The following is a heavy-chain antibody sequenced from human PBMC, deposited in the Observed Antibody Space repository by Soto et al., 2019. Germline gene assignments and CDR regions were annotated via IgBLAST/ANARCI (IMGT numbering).Heavy chain of an antibody. V-gene: IGHV4-30-2*01. Sequence: SETLSLTCAVSGGPISSGGYSWSWIRQPPGKGLEWIGYIYHSGSTYYNPSLKSRVTISVDKSKNQFSLKLSSVTAADTAVYYCARVRWELLVRWTRGDFDYWGQGTQVTVSS. CDR1: GGPISSGGYS. D-gene: IGHD1-26*01. CDR3: ARVRWELLVRWTRGDFDY. J-gene: IGHJ4*02. CDR2: IYHSGST.